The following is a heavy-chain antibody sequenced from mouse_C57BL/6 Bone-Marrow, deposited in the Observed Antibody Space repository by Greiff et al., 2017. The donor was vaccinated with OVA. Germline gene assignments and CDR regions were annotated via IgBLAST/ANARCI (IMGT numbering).Heavy chain of an antibody. D-gene: IGHD1-1*01. CDR1: GFNIKDDY. Sequence: EVQLQQSGAELVRPGASVKLSCTASGFNIKDDYMHWVKQRPEQGLEWIGWIDPENGDTEYASKFQGKATITADTSSNTAYLQLSSLTSEDTAVYYCTKSSGPDYWGQGTTLTVSS. J-gene: IGHJ2*01. CDR2: IDPENGDT. CDR3: TKSSGPDY. V-gene: IGHV14-4*01.